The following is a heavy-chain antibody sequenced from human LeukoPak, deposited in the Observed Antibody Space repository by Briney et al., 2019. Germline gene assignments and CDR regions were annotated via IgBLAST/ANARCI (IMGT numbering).Heavy chain of an antibody. CDR1: GLTFSSYH. J-gene: IGHJ4*02. V-gene: IGHV1-46*01. CDR3: ARDFVWAVDY. CDR2: IKPRDDST. Sequence: GASVKVSCKACGLTFSSYHIHWVRQAPGQGLEWMGIIKPRDDSTIYAQKFQGRLIMTWDTSTSTAYMELSSLRSDDTALYYCARDFVWAVDYWGQGSLVTVSS. D-gene: IGHD3-16*01.